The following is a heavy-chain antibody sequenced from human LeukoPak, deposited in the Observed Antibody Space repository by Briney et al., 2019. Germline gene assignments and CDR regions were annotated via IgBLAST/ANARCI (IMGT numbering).Heavy chain of an antibody. CDR1: GCTFTSYD. J-gene: IGHJ4*02. Sequence: GASVKVSCKASGCTFTSYDINWVRQATGQGLEWMGWINPHNGNTNFAQKLQGRVTMTTDTSTSTAYMELRSLRSDDTAMYYCARRLWYGGNSHSDYWGQGTLVTVSS. CDR2: INPHNGNT. V-gene: IGHV1-18*01. CDR3: ARRLWYGGNSHSDY. D-gene: IGHD4-23*01.